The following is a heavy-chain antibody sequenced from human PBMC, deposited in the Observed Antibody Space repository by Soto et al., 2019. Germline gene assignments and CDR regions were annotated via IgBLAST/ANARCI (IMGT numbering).Heavy chain of an antibody. CDR2: INNDGSGT. D-gene: IGHD2-15*01. V-gene: IGHV3-74*01. CDR3: AREPVAVDSGIDV. J-gene: IGHJ6*02. CDR1: GFTFSSYW. Sequence: EVRLVESGGGLVQPGGSLRLSCAASGFTFSSYWMHWVRQAPGKGLVWVSRINNDGSGTHYADSVKGRFTISRDNAKNTLYLQMNRLRAEDTAVYYCAREPVAVDSGIDVWGQGTTVTVSS.